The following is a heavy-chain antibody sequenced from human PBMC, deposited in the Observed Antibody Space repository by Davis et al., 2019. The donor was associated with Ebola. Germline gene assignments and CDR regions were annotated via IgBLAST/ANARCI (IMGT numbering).Heavy chain of an antibody. CDR2: ISSSSSTI. CDR1: GFTFSSYS. J-gene: IGHJ6*02. Sequence: GESLKISCAASGFTFSSYSMNWVRQAPGKGLEWVSYISSSSSTIYYADSVKGRFTISRDNAKNSLYLQMNSLRDEDTAVYYCAINYYGMDVWGQGTTVTVSS. V-gene: IGHV3-48*02. CDR3: AINYYGMDV.